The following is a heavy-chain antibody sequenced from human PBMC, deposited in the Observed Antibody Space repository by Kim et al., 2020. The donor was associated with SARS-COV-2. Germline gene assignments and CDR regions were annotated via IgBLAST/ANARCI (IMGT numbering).Heavy chain of an antibody. D-gene: IGHD3-9*01. Sequence: GGSLRLSCAASGFTFSSYAMSWVRQAPGKGLEWVSAISGSGGSTYYADSVKGRFTISRDNSKNTLYLQMNSLRAEDTAVYYCAKVFSRILAGKYYDILTGYSHGNAFDIWGQGTMVTVSS. V-gene: IGHV3-23*01. CDR1: GFTFSSYA. CDR2: ISGSGGST. CDR3: AKVFSRILAGKYYDILTGYSHGNAFDI. J-gene: IGHJ3*02.